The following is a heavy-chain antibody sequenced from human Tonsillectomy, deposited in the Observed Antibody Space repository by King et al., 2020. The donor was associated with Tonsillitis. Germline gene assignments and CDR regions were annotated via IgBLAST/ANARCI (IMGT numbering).Heavy chain of an antibody. CDR2: IYYSGST. J-gene: IGHJ3*02. V-gene: IGHV4-39*07. Sequence: QLQLQESGPGLVKPSETLSLTCTVSGGSISSSSYYWGWIRQPPGKGLEWIGSIYYSGSTYYNPSLKSRVTISVDTSNNQFSLKLSSVTSADTAVYYCARPRITYYYDSSGYFDAFDIWGQGTMVTVSS. CDR1: GGSISSSSYY. CDR3: ARPRITYYYDSSGYFDAFDI. D-gene: IGHD3-22*01.